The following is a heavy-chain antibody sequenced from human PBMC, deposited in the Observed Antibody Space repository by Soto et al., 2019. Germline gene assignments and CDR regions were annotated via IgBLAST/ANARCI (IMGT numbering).Heavy chain of an antibody. CDR2: IFPSDSDT. Sequence: AGESRKISCRTSGYKFTSSWIAWVRQMPGKGLEWMGIIFPSDSDTRYGPSFQGQVTISADRSTSTVFLQWASLKASDTAVYFCARKDKSGYFNWFDPWGQGTLVTVSS. D-gene: IGHD3-22*01. V-gene: IGHV5-51*01. CDR3: ARKDKSGYFNWFDP. CDR1: GYKFTSSW. J-gene: IGHJ5*02.